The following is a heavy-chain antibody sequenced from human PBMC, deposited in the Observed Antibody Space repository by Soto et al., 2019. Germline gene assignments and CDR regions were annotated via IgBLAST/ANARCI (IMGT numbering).Heavy chain of an antibody. CDR2: ISGSGGST. CDR1: GFTFSSYA. CDR3: AKRAPMVRGDRLYYFDY. Sequence: EVQLLESGGGLVQPGGSLRLSCAASGFTFSSYAMSWVRQAPGKGLEWVSAISGSGGSTYYADSVKGRFTISRDNSKNTLYLQMNSLRAEDTAVYYCAKRAPMVRGDRLYYFDYWGQGTLVTVSS. J-gene: IGHJ4*02. V-gene: IGHV3-23*01. D-gene: IGHD3-10*01.